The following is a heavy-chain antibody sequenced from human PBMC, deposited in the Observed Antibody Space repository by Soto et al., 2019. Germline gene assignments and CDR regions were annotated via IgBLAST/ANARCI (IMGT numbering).Heavy chain of an antibody. V-gene: IGHV3-66*01. CDR2: IYSGGST. Sequence: GGSLRLSCAASGFTVSSNYMSWVRQAPGKGLEWVSVIYSGGSTNYADSVKGRFTISRDNSKNTLYLQMNSLRAEDTAVYYCARDLYPVLDYWGQRTLVTVSS. CDR1: GFTVSSNY. J-gene: IGHJ4*02. D-gene: IGHD3-10*01. CDR3: ARDLYPVLDY.